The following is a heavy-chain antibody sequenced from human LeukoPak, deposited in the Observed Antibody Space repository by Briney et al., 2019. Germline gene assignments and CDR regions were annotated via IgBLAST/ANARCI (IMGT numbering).Heavy chain of an antibody. V-gene: IGHV4-39*01. D-gene: IGHD3-22*01. CDR3: AGYDSSGSDAFDI. CDR2: IYYSGST. CDR1: GGSISSSRYY. Sequence: TSETLSLTCTVSGGSISSSRYYWGWIRQPPGKGLEWIGSIYYSGSTYYNPSLKSRVTIPVDTSKNQFSLKLSSVAAADTAVYYCAGYDSSGSDAFDIWGQGTMVTVSS. J-gene: IGHJ3*02.